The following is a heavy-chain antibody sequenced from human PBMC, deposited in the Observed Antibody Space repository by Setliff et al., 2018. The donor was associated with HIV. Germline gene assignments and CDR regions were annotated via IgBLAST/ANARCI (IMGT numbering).Heavy chain of an antibody. CDR3: TAALQQQVVRWFDP. CDR2: LSGGST. D-gene: IGHD6-13*01. V-gene: IGHV3-15*01. CDR1: GFTFSNYA. J-gene: IGHJ5*02. Sequence: GGSLRLSCAASGFTFSNYAMSWVRQAPGKGLEWVSLLSGGSTDYAAPVKGRFTISRDDSKNTLYLQMNSLKTEDTAVYYCTAALQQQVVRWFDPWGQGTLVTVSS.